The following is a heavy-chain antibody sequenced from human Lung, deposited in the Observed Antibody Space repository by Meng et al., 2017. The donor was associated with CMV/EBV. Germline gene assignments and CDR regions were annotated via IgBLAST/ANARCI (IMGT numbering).Heavy chain of an antibody. V-gene: IGHV1-2*02. Sequence: ASVKVSCKASGYFFTGHFVHWVRQAPGQGLEWMGWINPNSGGTKYTQKFQGRVTMTRDTSISTVYMELSGLRSDDTAMYYCARAQDTTSADYYNYDIDFWGQGTXVTVSS. CDR1: GYFFTGHF. D-gene: IGHD1-14*01. CDR2: INPNSGGT. J-gene: IGHJ6*02. CDR3: ARAQDTTSADYYNYDIDF.